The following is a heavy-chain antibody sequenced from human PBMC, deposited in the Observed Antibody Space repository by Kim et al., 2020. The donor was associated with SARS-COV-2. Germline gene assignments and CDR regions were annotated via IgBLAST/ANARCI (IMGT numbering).Heavy chain of an antibody. CDR1: GDSVSSNSAA. V-gene: IGHV6-1*01. CDR3: ARDHIAAAGSFIGNINWFDP. Sequence: SQTLSLTCAISGDSVSSNSAAWNWIRQSPSRGLEWLGRTYYRSKWYNDYAVSVKSRITINPDTSKNQFSLQLNSVTPEDTAVYYCARDHIAAAGSFIGNINWFDPWGQGTLVTVSS. CDR2: TYYRSKWYN. J-gene: IGHJ5*02. D-gene: IGHD6-13*01.